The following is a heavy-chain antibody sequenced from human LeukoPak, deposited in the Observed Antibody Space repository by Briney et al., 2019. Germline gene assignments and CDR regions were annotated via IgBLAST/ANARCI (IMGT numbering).Heavy chain of an antibody. Sequence: GGSLRLSCAASGFTFDDYAMHWVRQAPGKGLEWVSGISWNSGSTSYADSVKGRFTISRDNAKNTLYLQMNSLRAEDTAVYYCARPGCWGQGTLVTVSS. D-gene: IGHD7-27*01. J-gene: IGHJ4*02. CDR2: ISWNSGST. V-gene: IGHV3-9*01. CDR1: GFTFDDYA. CDR3: ARPGC.